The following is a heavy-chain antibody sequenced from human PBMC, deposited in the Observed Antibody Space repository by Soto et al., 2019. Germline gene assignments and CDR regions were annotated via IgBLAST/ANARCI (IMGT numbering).Heavy chain of an antibody. Sequence: PSETLSLTCTVSGGSISSSSYYWGWIRQPPGKGLEWIGSIYYSGSTYYNPSLKSRVTISVDTSKNQFSLKLSSVTAADTAVYYCARRFGYCTNGVCSWWFDPWGQGTLVTVSS. D-gene: IGHD2-8*01. V-gene: IGHV4-39*01. CDR1: GGSISSSSYY. CDR2: IYYSGST. J-gene: IGHJ5*02. CDR3: ARRFGYCTNGVCSWWFDP.